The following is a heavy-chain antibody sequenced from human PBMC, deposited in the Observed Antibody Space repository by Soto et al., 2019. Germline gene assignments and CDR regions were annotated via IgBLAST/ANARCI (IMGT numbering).Heavy chain of an antibody. V-gene: IGHV3-48*03. Sequence: PGGALRLSCAASGFTFSSYEMNWVRQAPGKGLEGVSYISSSGSTIYYADSVKGRFTISRDNAKNSLYLQMNSLRAEDTAVYYCARGPPHYIVVVPAAITNWFDPWGQGTLVTVSS. J-gene: IGHJ5*02. CDR2: ISSSGSTI. CDR1: GFTFSSYE. CDR3: ARGPPHYIVVVPAAITNWFDP. D-gene: IGHD2-2*01.